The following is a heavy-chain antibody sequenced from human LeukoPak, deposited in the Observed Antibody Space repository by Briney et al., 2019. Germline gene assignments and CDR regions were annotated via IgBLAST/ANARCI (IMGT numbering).Heavy chain of an antibody. Sequence: SETLSLTCTVSGGSISSGGYFWSWIRQHPGKGLEWIGYIYYSGSTYYNPSLKSRVTISVDTSKNQFSLKLRSVTAADTAVYYCARELIEYSSSSISLDYWGQGTLVTVSS. D-gene: IGHD6-6*01. J-gene: IGHJ4*02. CDR3: ARELIEYSSSSISLDY. V-gene: IGHV4-31*03. CDR1: GGSISSGGYF. CDR2: IYYSGST.